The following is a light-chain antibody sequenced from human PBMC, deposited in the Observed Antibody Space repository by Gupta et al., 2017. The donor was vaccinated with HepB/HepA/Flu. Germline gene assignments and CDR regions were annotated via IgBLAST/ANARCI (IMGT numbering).Light chain of an antibody. J-gene: IGLJ2*01. CDR3: QTWDTGTVV. CDR1: ELGDNY. Sequence: SYDVHQPPSVSVSPGQTATITCSGEELGDNYVSWYQQKPGQSPVLVIFQTDRRPSGIPERFSGSKSGNTATLTISGTQALDESDFYCQTWDTGTVVLGGGTRLTGL. V-gene: IGLV3-1*01. CDR2: QTD.